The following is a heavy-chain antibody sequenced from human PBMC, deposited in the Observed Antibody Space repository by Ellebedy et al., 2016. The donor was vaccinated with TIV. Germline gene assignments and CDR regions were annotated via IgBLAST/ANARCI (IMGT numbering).Heavy chain of an antibody. D-gene: IGHD6-13*01. CDR1: GFTFSSYG. CDR2: ISYDESNK. V-gene: IGHV3-30*18. J-gene: IGHJ3*02. CDR3: AKGRDSSSWFFAFDI. Sequence: GESLKISXAASGFTFSSYGIHWVRQAPGKGLEWVAVISYDESNKYYADSVKGRFTISRDNSKNTLYLQMNSLRPEDTAVYYCAKGRDSSSWFFAFDIWGQGTMVTVSS.